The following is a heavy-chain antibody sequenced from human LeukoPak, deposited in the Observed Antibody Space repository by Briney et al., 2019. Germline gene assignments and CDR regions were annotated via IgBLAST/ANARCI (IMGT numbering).Heavy chain of an antibody. Sequence: GRSLRLSCAASGFTFSSYAMHWVRQAPGKGLEWVAVISYDGSNKYYADSVKGRFTISRDNSKNTLYLQMNSLRAEDTAVYYCAREPATYYYDSSGYFAPSGYFDYWGQGTLVTVSS. CDR3: AREPATYYYDSSGYFAPSGYFDY. D-gene: IGHD3-22*01. J-gene: IGHJ4*02. CDR2: ISYDGSNK. CDR1: GFTFSSYA. V-gene: IGHV3-30-3*01.